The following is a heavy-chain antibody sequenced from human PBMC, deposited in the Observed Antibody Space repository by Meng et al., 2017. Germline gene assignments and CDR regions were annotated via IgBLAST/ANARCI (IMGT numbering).Heavy chain of an antibody. D-gene: IGHD5-18*01. V-gene: IGHV3-21*01. J-gene: IGHJ4*02. CDR3: AREDTAMVIRGYDY. Sequence: GESLKISCAASGFTFSSYSMNWVRQAPGKGLEWVSSISSSSSYIYYADSVMGRFTISRDNAKNSLYLQMNSLRAEDTAVYYCAREDTAMVIRGYDYWGQGTLVTVSS. CDR2: ISSSSSYI. CDR1: GFTFSSYS.